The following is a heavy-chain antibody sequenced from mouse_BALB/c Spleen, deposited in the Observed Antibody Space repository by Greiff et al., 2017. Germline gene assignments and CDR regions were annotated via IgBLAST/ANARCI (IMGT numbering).Heavy chain of an antibody. CDR3: ATTMITTGGYAMDY. D-gene: IGHD2-4*01. V-gene: IGHV5-17*02. J-gene: IGHJ4*01. Sequence: EVQGVESGGGLVQPGGSRKLSCAASGFTFSSFGMHWVRQAPEKGLEWVAYISSGSSTIYYADTVKGRFTISRDNPKNTLFLQMTSLRSEDTAMYYCATTMITTGGYAMDYWGQGTSVTVSS. CDR1: GFTFSSFG. CDR2: ISSGSSTI.